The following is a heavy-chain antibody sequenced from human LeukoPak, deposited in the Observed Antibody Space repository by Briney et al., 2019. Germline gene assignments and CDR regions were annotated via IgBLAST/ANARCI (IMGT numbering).Heavy chain of an antibody. Sequence: SETLSLTCTVSGYSISSGYYWGWIRQPPGKGLEWIGSIYHSGSTYYNPSLKSRVTISVDTSKNQFSLKLSSVTAPDTAVYYCARVTPYDYVWGSYRYTPTFDYWGQGTLVTVSS. V-gene: IGHV4-38-2*02. CDR3: ARVTPYDYVWGSYRYTPTFDY. CDR1: GYSISSGYY. CDR2: IYHSGST. J-gene: IGHJ4*02. D-gene: IGHD3-16*02.